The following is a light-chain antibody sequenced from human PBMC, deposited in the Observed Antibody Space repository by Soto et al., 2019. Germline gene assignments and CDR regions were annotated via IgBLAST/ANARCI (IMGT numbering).Light chain of an antibody. Sequence: IVVTQLPDSLGMSLGARCTITCNSSQNSLCQTDNKNYVAWYQQKPGQPPMLLIYWASTRESVVPDRSGGGGSGADFTLTISGLQAEDVAVYFWQQYHTTPFTFGPGTKVDIK. CDR2: WAS. CDR1: QNSLCQTDNKNY. CDR3: QQYHTTPFT. V-gene: IGKV4-1*01. J-gene: IGKJ3*01.